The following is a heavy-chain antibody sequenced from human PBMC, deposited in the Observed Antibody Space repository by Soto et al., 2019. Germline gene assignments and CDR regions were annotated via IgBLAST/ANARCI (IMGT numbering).Heavy chain of an antibody. CDR3: ARDNGDLGGAVDY. D-gene: IGHD4-17*01. CDR1: GFTFSSYS. J-gene: IGHJ4*02. Sequence: EVQLVESGGGLVQPGGSLRLSCAASGFTFSSYSMNWVLQAPGKGLEWVSYISSSSSTIYYADSVKGRLTIFRDNAKNSLYLQMNSLRAEDTAVYYCARDNGDLGGAVDYWGQGTLVTVSS. V-gene: IGHV3-48*01. CDR2: ISSSSSTI.